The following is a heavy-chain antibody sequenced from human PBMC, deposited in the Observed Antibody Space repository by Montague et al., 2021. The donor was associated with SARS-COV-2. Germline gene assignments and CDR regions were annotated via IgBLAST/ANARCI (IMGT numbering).Heavy chain of an antibody. CDR1: GGSISSSNYY. J-gene: IGHJ6*02. D-gene: IGHD2-15*01. CDR3: ARDDIVLQGVTKGMDV. Sequence: SETLSLTCTVSGGSISSSNYYWGWIRQPPGKGLEWIGNMNYSGSTYYNPSLKIRVTISIDTSKNQFSLKLSSVTAADTAVYYCARDDIVLQGVTKGMDVWGQGTTVTVSS. V-gene: IGHV4-39*07. CDR2: MNYSGST.